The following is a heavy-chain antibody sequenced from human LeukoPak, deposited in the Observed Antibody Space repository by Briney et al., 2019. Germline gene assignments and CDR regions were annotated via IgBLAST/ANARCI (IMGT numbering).Heavy chain of an antibody. CDR2: IIPILGIA. J-gene: IGHJ2*01. Sequence: ASVKVSCKASGGTFSSYTISWVRQAPGQGLEWMGRIIPILGIANYAQKFQGRVTITADKSTSTAYMELSSLRSEDTAVYYCARGPLDYGGNWYFDLWGRGTLVTVSS. D-gene: IGHD4-23*01. CDR1: GGTFSSYT. CDR3: ARGPLDYGGNWYFDL. V-gene: IGHV1-69*02.